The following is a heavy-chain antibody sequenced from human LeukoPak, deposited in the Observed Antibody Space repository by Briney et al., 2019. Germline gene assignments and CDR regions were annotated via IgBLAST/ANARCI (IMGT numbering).Heavy chain of an antibody. CDR3: TRAGYSSGFDS. J-gene: IGHJ5*01. Sequence: PGGSLRLSCAASGFTFSSYSMNWVRQAPGKGLVWVSRINSDGYSITYADSVKGRFTISRDNAKNTLYLRMNCLIAEDTAVYFCTRAGYSSGFDSWGQGTLVTVSS. CDR2: INSDGYSI. V-gene: IGHV3-74*03. CDR1: GFTFSSYS. D-gene: IGHD6-19*01.